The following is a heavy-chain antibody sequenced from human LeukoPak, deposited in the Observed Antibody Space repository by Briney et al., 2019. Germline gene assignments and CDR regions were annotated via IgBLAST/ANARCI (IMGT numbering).Heavy chain of an antibody. CDR1: GFTFSSYG. V-gene: IGHV3-30*03. Sequence: GGSLRLSCAASGFTFSSYGMHWVRQAPGKGLEWVEVISYDGSNKYYADSVKGRFTISRDNSKNTLYLQMNSLRDEDTAVYYCARDSRGGYGCIDYWGQGTLVTVSS. J-gene: IGHJ4*02. CDR3: ARDSRGGYGCIDY. D-gene: IGHD5-18*01. CDR2: ISYDGSNK.